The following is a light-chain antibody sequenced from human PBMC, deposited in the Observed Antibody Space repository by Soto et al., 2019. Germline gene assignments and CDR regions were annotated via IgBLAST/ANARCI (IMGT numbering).Light chain of an antibody. CDR3: CSYAGSSTLV. Sequence: QSVLTQPASVSGSPGQSITISCTGTSSDVGSYNLVSWYQHHPGKAPKLLIYEGSKWPSGVSNRFSGSKSSNTASLTISGLQAEDEADYYCCSYAGSSTLVFGGGTKLTVL. CDR2: EGS. V-gene: IGLV2-23*01. CDR1: SSDVGSYNL. J-gene: IGLJ3*02.